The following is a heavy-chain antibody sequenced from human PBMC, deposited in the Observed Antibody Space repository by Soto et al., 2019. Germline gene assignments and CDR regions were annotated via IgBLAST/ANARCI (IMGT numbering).Heavy chain of an antibody. J-gene: IGHJ4*02. Sequence: QVQLQESGPGLVKPSETLSLTCTVSGGSINNHYWSWFRQPPGQGLEWIGYIYYSVSTNYNPSLKSRVTMSVDTSKNQFSLKLSSLTAADTAIYYCARANWFFDYWGQGTLVTVSS. CDR1: GGSINNHY. D-gene: IGHD7-27*01. CDR3: ARANWFFDY. CDR2: IYYSVST. V-gene: IGHV4-59*11.